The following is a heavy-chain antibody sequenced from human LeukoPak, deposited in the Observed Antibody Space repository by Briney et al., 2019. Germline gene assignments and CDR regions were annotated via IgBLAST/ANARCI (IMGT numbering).Heavy chain of an antibody. CDR1: GFTFSSYA. J-gene: IGHJ5*02. Sequence: GGSLRLSCAASGFTFSSYAVNWVRQAPGKGLEWVSSITSSSSYIYYADSVKGRFTISRDNAKNSLYLQLNSLIAEDTAVYYCARDLAYFGARFDPWGQGTLVTVSS. D-gene: IGHD2-21*01. V-gene: IGHV3-21*01. CDR2: ITSSSSYI. CDR3: ARDLAYFGARFDP.